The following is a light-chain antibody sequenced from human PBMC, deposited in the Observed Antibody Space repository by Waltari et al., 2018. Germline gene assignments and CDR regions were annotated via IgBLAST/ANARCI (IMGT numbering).Light chain of an antibody. CDR2: KDT. V-gene: IGLV3-25*03. CDR1: ALPRKY. CDR3: QSADSSERWV. J-gene: IGLJ3*02. Sequence: SYELTQPPSVSVSPGQTATITFSGDALPRKYAYWHQQKPGQAPVMVIYKDTERPSGIPERFSGSSSGTTVTLTISGVLAEDEAQYYCQSADSSERWVFGGGTKLTVL.